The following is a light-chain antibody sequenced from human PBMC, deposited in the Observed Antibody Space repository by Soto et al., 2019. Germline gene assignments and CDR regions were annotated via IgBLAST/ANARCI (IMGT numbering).Light chain of an antibody. CDR2: DAS. V-gene: IGKV1-5*01. J-gene: IGKJ4*01. Sequence: DTQMTHYPSTLCAPLLHRLTIXWLASQTISSRLAWYQQKPGKAPKLLIFDASSLESGVPSRFSGSGSGTDFTLTISSLEPEDFAVYYCQHRSNWPLTFGGGTKVDIK. CDR1: QTISSR. CDR3: QHRSNWPLT.